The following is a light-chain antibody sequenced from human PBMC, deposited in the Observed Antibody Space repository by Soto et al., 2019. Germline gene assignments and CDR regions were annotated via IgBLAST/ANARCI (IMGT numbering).Light chain of an antibody. CDR3: QQYDDLPLT. Sequence: DIQLTQSPSSLSASVGDRITITCQASRDIAHYLSWYQQKPGKAPQLLVYDASKLQTGVLSRFSGSASGTDFTFAISSLQPEDRATYFCQQYDDLPLTFGGGTKVEIK. CDR2: DAS. CDR1: RDIAHY. V-gene: IGKV1-33*01. J-gene: IGKJ4*01.